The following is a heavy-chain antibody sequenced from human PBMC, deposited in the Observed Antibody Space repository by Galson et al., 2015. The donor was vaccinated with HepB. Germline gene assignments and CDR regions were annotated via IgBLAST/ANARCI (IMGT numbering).Heavy chain of an antibody. CDR1: GFTFSSYG. Sequence: SLRLSCAASGFTFSSYGMHWVRQAPGKGLEWVAVISYDGSNKYYADSVKGRFTISRDNSKNTLYLQMNSLRAEDTAVYYCAKTHYDENWFDPWGQGTLVTVSS. CDR2: ISYDGSNK. J-gene: IGHJ5*02. D-gene: IGHD4-17*01. CDR3: AKTHYDENWFDP. V-gene: IGHV3-30*18.